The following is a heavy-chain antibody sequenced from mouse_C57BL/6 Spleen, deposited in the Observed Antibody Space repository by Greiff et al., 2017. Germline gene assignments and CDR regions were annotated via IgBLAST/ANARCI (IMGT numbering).Heavy chain of an antibody. CDR1: GYTFTSYW. CDR2: IHPNSGST. J-gene: IGHJ4*01. CDR3: ARLRAYYGSSPYYAMDY. Sequence: QVQLQQPGAELVKPGASVKLSCKASGYTFTSYWMHWVKQRPGQGLEWIGMIHPNSGSTNYNEKFKSKATLPVDKSSSTAYMQLSSLTSEDSAVYYCARLRAYYGSSPYYAMDYWGQGTSVTVSS. D-gene: IGHD1-1*01. V-gene: IGHV1-64*01.